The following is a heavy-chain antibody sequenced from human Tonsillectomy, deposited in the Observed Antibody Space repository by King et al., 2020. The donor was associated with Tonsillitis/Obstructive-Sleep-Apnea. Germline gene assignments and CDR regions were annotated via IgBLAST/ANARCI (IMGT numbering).Heavy chain of an antibody. CDR1: GGSFSGYY. CDR3: ARAFYYYYYMDV. Sequence: VQLQQWGAGLLKPSATLSLTCAVYGGSFSGYYWSWIRQPPGKGLEWIGEINHSGSTNYNPSLKSRVTISVDTSKNQFSLKLSSVTAADTAVYYCARAFYYYYYMDVWGKGTTVTVSS. V-gene: IGHV4-34*01. J-gene: IGHJ6*03. CDR2: INHSGST.